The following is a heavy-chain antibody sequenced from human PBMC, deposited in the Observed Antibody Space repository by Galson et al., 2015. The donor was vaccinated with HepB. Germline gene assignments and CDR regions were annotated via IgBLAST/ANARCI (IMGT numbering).Heavy chain of an antibody. V-gene: IGHV3-48*02. Sequence: SLRLSCAASGFTFSSYTMNWVRQAPGKGLEWISYISTSSETIHYADSVKGRLTISRDNAKNSLYLEMNSLRDEDTAVYYCAKGRRSAVSSTSYYYYYGMAVWGQGTTVTVSS. CDR1: GFTFSSYT. D-gene: IGHD6-13*01. CDR3: AKGRRSAVSSTSYYYYYGMAV. CDR2: ISTSSETI. J-gene: IGHJ6*02.